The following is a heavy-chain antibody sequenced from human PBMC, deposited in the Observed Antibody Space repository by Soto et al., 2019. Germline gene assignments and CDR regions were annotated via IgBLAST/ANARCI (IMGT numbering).Heavy chain of an antibody. Sequence: SETLSLTCTVSGGSISSYYWSWIRQPPGKGLEWIGYIYYRGSTNYNPSLKSRVTISVDTSKNQFSLKLSFVTAADTAVYYCASRYGPGFDYWGQGTLVTVSS. D-gene: IGHD4-17*01. J-gene: IGHJ4*02. CDR3: ASRYGPGFDY. CDR2: IYYRGST. CDR1: GGSISSYY. V-gene: IGHV4-59*08.